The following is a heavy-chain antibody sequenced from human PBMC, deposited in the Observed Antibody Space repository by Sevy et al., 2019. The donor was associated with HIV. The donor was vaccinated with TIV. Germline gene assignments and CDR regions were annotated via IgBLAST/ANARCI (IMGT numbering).Heavy chain of an antibody. J-gene: IGHJ4*02. CDR2: ISYDGSNK. Sequence: GGSLRLSCAASGFTFSSHAMHWVRQAPGKGLEWVVDISYDGSNKYLADSVKGRFTISRDNSKNTLYLQMNSLRVEDTALYYCARELALFSSGWYEYFDYWGQGTLVTVSS. V-gene: IGHV3-30-3*01. CDR1: GFTFSSHA. CDR3: ARELALFSSGWYEYFDY. D-gene: IGHD6-19*01.